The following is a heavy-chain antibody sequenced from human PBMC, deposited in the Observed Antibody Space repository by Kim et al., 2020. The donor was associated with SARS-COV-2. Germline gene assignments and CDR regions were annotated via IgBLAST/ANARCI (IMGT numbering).Heavy chain of an antibody. CDR3: ARGGPFSGSGSPFDY. CDR2: INIANGDT. CDR1: GYTFSNNG. D-gene: IGHD3-10*01. J-gene: IGHJ4*02. V-gene: IGHV1-3*04. Sequence: ASVKVSCKASGYTFSNNGMDWVRRAPGQSLEWMGWINIANGDTEYSEKFHGRLTITRDTSASATYLELSSLTSEDTAVYYCARGGPFSGSGSPFDYWGQGPLVTVSS.